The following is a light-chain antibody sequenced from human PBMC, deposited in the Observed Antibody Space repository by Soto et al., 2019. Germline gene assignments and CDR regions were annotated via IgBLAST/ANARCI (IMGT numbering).Light chain of an antibody. J-gene: IGLJ1*01. Sequence: QSVLTQPASVSGSPGQSITISCTGTSSDVGGYKYVSWYQQHPGKAPKLMIYEVTNRPSGVPDRFSGSKSGNTASLTVSGLQAEDEADYFCKSYAGSNTYVFGSGTKVTVL. CDR3: KSYAGSNTYV. V-gene: IGLV2-8*01. CDR1: SSDVGGYKY. CDR2: EVT.